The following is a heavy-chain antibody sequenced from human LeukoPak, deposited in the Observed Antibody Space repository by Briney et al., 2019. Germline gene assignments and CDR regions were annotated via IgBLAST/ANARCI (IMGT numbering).Heavy chain of an antibody. J-gene: IGHJ3*02. CDR3: AKDRNYYDSSVHDALDI. D-gene: IGHD3-22*01. Sequence: GSLRLSCAASGFTFSSYGMHWVRQAPGKGLEWVAVIWYDGSNKYYADSVKGRFTISRDNSKNTLYLQMNSLRAEDTAVYYCAKDRNYYDSSVHDALDIWGQGTMVTVSS. CDR1: GFTFSSYG. V-gene: IGHV3-33*06. CDR2: IWYDGSNK.